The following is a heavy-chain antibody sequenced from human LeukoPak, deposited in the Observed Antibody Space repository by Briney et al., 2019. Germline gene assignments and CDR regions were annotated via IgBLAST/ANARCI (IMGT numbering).Heavy chain of an antibody. CDR2: IYTTGST. J-gene: IGHJ4*02. D-gene: IGHD2-21*02. Sequence: PSETLSLTCTVSGASISGYYWSWIRQPAGKGLEWIRRIYTTGSTNYNPSLKSRVTMSVDSSKNQFSLQVTSVTAADTAVYYCAKSPGVTASRFYFDYWGQGALVTVSS. CDR1: GASISGYY. CDR3: AKSPGVTASRFYFDY. V-gene: IGHV4-4*07.